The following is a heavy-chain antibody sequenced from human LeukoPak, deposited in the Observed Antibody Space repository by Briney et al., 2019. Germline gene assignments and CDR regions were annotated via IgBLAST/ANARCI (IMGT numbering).Heavy chain of an antibody. Sequence: GGSLRLSCAASGFTFSSYWMSWVRQAPGKGLEWVANIKQDGSEKYYVDSVKGRFTISRDNAKNSLYLQMNSLRAEDTAVYYRARVGSQRGYSYGYRVYYYYYGMDVWGQGTTVTVSS. CDR1: GFTFSSYW. D-gene: IGHD5-18*01. CDR2: IKQDGSEK. CDR3: ARVGSQRGYSYGYRVYYYYYGMDV. V-gene: IGHV3-7*01. J-gene: IGHJ6*02.